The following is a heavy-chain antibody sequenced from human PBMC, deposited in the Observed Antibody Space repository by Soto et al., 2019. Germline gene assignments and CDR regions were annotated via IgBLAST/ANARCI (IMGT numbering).Heavy chain of an antibody. Sequence: QVQLQQWGAGLLKPSETLSLTCAVYGGSFSGYYWSWIRQPPGKGLEWIGEINHSGSTNYNPSLKRRVTISVDTSKNQFSLKVSSVTAADTAVYYCARGLVTVPSYWYFDLWGRGTLVTVSS. CDR2: INHSGST. CDR3: ARGLVTVPSYWYFDL. V-gene: IGHV4-34*01. CDR1: GGSFSGYY. J-gene: IGHJ2*01. D-gene: IGHD4-17*01.